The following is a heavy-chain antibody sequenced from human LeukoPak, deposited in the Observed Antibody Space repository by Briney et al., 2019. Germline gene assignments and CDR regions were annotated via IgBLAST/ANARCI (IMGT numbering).Heavy chain of an antibody. CDR1: GFTVSSNY. Sequence: GGSLRLSCAASGFTVSSNYMSWVRQAPGKGLEWVAVISYDGSNKYYADSVKGRFTISRDNSKNTLYLQMNSLRAEDTAVYYCAKGDPYMTTVNLQHWGQGTLVTVSS. J-gene: IGHJ1*01. D-gene: IGHD4-17*01. CDR2: ISYDGSNK. CDR3: AKGDPYMTTVNLQH. V-gene: IGHV3-30*18.